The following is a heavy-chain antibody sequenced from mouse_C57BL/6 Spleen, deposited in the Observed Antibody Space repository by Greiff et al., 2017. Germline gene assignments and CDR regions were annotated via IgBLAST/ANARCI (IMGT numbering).Heavy chain of an antibody. V-gene: IGHV3-6*01. CDR2: ISYDGSN. CDR3: ARGGLGRYFDV. D-gene: IGHD4-1*01. CDR1: GYSITSGYY. Sequence: EVKLMESGPGLVKPSQSLSLTCSVTGYSITSGYYWNWIRQFPGNKLEWMGYISYDGSNNYNPSLKNRISITRDTSKNQFFLKLNSVTTEDTATYYGARGGLGRYFDVWGTGTTVTVSS. J-gene: IGHJ1*03.